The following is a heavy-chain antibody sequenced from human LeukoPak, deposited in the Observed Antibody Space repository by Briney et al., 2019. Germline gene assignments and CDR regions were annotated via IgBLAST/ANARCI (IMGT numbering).Heavy chain of an antibody. CDR3: ARDRGDYGGPDY. Sequence: SSETLSLTCTVSGGSISSYYWGWIRQPPGKGLEWIGYIYYSGSTHYNPSLKSRVTISVDTTKNQFSLKLSSVTAADTAVYYCARDRGDYGGPDYWGQGTLVTVSS. D-gene: IGHD4-23*01. CDR1: GGSISSYY. CDR2: IYYSGST. V-gene: IGHV4-59*01. J-gene: IGHJ4*02.